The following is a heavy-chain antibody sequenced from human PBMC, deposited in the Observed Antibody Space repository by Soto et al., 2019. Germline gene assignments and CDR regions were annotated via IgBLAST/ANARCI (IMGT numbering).Heavy chain of an antibody. CDR1: GFTFSSYA. J-gene: IGHJ4*02. V-gene: IGHV3-23*01. CDR3: AKSVGVTGGGY. CDR2: ISGSGGST. Sequence: EVQLLESGGGLVQPGGSLRLSCAASGFTFSSYAMSWVRQAPGKGLEWVSAISGSGGSTYYADSVKGRFTISRDNSKNTLYLQMTSLRAEDTAVYYGAKSVGVTGGGYWGQGTLVTVSS. D-gene: IGHD1-26*01.